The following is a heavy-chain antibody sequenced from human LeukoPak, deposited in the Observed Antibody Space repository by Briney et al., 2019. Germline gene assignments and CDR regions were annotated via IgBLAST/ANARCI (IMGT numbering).Heavy chain of an antibody. D-gene: IGHD2/OR15-2a*01. Sequence: PGESLTLSCSASGFTFSSFAMHWVRQAPGDGLEYVAAIRRNGGSTYYADSVKGRFTISRDNSKNTLYLQMSSLRAEDTAVYLCVKDLRSDFMGVLSRYLSYWGQGTLVTVSS. CDR1: GFTFSSFA. CDR3: VKDLRSDFMGVLSRYLSY. J-gene: IGHJ4*02. CDR2: IRRNGGST. V-gene: IGHV3-64D*09.